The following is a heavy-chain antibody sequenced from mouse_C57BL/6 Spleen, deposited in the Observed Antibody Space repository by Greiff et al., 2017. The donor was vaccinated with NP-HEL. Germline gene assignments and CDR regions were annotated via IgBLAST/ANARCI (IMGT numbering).Heavy chain of an antibody. CDR1: GYTFTSYG. V-gene: IGHV1-81*01. CDR2: IYPRSGNT. J-gene: IGHJ3*01. Sequence: QVQLKQSGAELARPGASVKLSCKASGYTFTSYGISWVKQRTGQGLEWIGEIYPRSGNTYYNEKFKGKATLTADKSSSTVYMERRSLTSEDSSVYVCASWTRVATKAYWGQGTLVTVSA. CDR3: ASWTRVATKAY. D-gene: IGHD1-1*01.